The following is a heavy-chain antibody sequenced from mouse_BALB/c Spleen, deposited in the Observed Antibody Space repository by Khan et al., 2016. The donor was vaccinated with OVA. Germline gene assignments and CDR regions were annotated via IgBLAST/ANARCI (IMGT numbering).Heavy chain of an antibody. Sequence: DVQLQESGTVLARPGASVKMSCKASGYTFTSYWMHWVKQRPGQGLEWIGDIYPGNTDTNYNQKFQGKAKLTAVTSTSTAYMELSSLTNEDSAVYYCTRSNWDVAWFAYWGQGTLVTVSA. CDR2: IYPGNTDT. J-gene: IGHJ3*01. CDR3: TRSNWDVAWFAY. D-gene: IGHD4-1*01. V-gene: IGHV1-5*01. CDR1: GYTFTSYW.